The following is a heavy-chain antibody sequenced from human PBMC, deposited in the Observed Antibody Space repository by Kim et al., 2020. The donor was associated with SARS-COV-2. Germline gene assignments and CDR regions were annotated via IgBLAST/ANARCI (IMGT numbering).Heavy chain of an antibody. D-gene: IGHD2-21*01. CDR3: ARQNWGLPSDP. V-gene: IGHV1-18*01. J-gene: IGHJ5*02. CDR1: GYTFTSFD. CDR2: INTNIGNT. Sequence: ASVKVSCKASGYTFTSFDINWVRQAPGQGLEWMGWINTNIGNTYYSQKFQGRVTMTTNTSTTTAYMELRSLRSDDTALYYCARQNWGLPSDPCVQGT.